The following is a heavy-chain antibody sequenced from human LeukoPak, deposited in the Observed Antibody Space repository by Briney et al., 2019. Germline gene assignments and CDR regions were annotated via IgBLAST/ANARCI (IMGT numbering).Heavy chain of an antibody. D-gene: IGHD4-23*01. CDR3: ARVGVDYSGNIIKYFFDY. CDR1: GGSIRSGNYY. CDR2: INTRGST. Sequence: SQTLSLTCTVSGGSIRSGNYYWSWIRQPAGKGLEWIGRINTRGSTNYNPSLKSRVTMSVDTSKNQFPLKLSPVTAADTAVYYCARVGVDYSGNIIKYFFDYWGQGTLVTVSS. V-gene: IGHV4-61*02. J-gene: IGHJ4*02.